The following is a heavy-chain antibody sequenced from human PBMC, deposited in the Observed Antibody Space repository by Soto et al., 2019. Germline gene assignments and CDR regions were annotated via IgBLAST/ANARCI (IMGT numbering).Heavy chain of an antibody. CDR2: IYPGDSDA. CDR3: ATTTGDYYGVDV. CDR1: GYSFSNHW. J-gene: IGHJ6*02. Sequence: GESLKISCEGSGYSFSNHWIGWVRQMPGKGLEWMGIIYPGDSDARYSPFFEGQVTISADKSISTAYLQWSSLKASDTALYYCATTTGDYYGVDVWGQGTTVTVSS. V-gene: IGHV5-51*01. D-gene: IGHD2-2*01.